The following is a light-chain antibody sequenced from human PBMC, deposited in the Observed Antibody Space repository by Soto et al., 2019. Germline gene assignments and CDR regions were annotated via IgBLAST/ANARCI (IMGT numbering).Light chain of an antibody. CDR3: QQDNNWPPLT. Sequence: EIVMTQSPATLSVSPGERATLSCRASQSVSSNLAWYQQRPGQAPRLLMYGASTRATGIPARFSGSGSGTEFTLTISSLQSEDFALYFCQQDNNWPPLTFGGGTKVEIK. J-gene: IGKJ4*01. CDR1: QSVSSN. CDR2: GAS. V-gene: IGKV3-15*01.